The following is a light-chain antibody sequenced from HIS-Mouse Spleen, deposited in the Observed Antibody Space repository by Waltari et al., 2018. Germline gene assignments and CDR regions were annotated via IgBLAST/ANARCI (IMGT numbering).Light chain of an antibody. V-gene: IGLV2-8*01. CDR3: SSYAGSNNLV. J-gene: IGLJ2*01. CDR2: EVS. Sequence: QSALTQPPSASGSPGQSVTISCTGTSSDAGRYHYVPWYQQHPGKSPKLMIYEVSKRPSGVPDRFSGSKSGNTASLTVSGLQAEDEADYYCSSYAGSNNLVFGGGTKLTVL. CDR1: SSDAGRYHY.